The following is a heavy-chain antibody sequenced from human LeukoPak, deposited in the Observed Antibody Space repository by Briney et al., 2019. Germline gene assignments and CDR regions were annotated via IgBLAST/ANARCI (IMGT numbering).Heavy chain of an antibody. J-gene: IGHJ4*02. CDR1: GYTFTNYG. CDR2: ISANNGET. CDR3: ARVPPSAHQMLSSDY. D-gene: IGHD2-2*01. Sequence: ASVKVSCKASGYTFTNYGISWVRQAPGQGLEWMAWISANNGETRYAQNFQGRVTMTTDTSTSTAYMELRSLRSDDTAVYYCARVPPSAHQMLSSDYWGQGTQATVSS. V-gene: IGHV1-18*04.